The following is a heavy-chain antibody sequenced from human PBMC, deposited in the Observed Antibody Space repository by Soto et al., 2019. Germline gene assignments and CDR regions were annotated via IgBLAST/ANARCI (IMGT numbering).Heavy chain of an antibody. CDR3: ARGAKGSWSDF. Sequence: SETLSLTCTFSGVSISTYYWSWVRQPPGKGLEWIGYIYNSESTNYNPSLKSRVTISVDTSQNHFSLKLSSVTAADTAVYYCARGAKGSWSDFWGQGTLVTVS. CDR2: IYNSEST. V-gene: IGHV4-59*01. CDR1: GVSISTYY. J-gene: IGHJ4*02. D-gene: IGHD6-6*01.